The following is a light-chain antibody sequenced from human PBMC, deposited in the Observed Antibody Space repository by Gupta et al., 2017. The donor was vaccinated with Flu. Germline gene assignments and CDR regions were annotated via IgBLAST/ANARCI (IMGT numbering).Light chain of an antibody. Sequence: DVVMTQSPLSLPVTLGQPASISCRSSQSLVHSDGNTYLNWFHQRPGQSPRRLIYKVSNRDSGVPDRFSGSGSGTDFTLKISRVEAEDVGVYYCRQCTHWPWTFGQGTKVEIK. CDR1: QSLVHSDGNTY. V-gene: IGKV2-30*02. CDR3: RQCTHWPWT. J-gene: IGKJ1*01. CDR2: KVS.